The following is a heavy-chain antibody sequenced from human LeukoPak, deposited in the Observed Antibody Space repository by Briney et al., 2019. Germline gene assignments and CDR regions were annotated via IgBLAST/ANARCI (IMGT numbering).Heavy chain of an antibody. D-gene: IGHD6-6*01. CDR1: GGSFSGYY. CDR3: ARERLTARGAFDI. V-gene: IGHV4-34*01. Sequence: SETLSLTCAVYGGSFSGYYWSWIRQPPGKGLEWIGEINHRGSTNYNPSLKSRVSISVDTSKNQFSLKLSSVTAADTAVYYCARERLTARGAFDIWGQGTMVTVSS. CDR2: INHRGST. J-gene: IGHJ3*02.